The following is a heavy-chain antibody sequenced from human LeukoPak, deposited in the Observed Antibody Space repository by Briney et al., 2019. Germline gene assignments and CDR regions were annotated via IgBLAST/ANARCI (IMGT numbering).Heavy chain of an antibody. CDR2: IYYSGST. Sequence: SETLSLTCTVSGGSISSYYWSWLRQPPGKGLEWIGYIYYSGSTNYNPSLKSRVTISVDTSKNQFSLKLSSVTAADTAVYYCARDPGEWLYPSPGFSPPSYGMDVWGQGTTVTVSS. V-gene: IGHV4-59*12. D-gene: IGHD3-3*01. CDR3: ARDPGEWLYPSPGFSPPSYGMDV. CDR1: GGSISSYY. J-gene: IGHJ6*02.